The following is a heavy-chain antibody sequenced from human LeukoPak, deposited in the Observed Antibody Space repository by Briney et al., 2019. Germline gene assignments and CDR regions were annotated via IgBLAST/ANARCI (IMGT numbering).Heavy chain of an antibody. CDR3: ASRIGWYRYDY. J-gene: IGHJ4*02. V-gene: IGHV4-4*02. CDR2: IHHSGNT. CDR1: GASISTNYW. Sequence: PSETLSLTCSVSGASISTNYWWGWVRQPPGKGLEWTGEIHHSGNTNYHPSLKSRLAISVDKSKTQFSLKLTSVTAADTAVYFCASRIGWYRYDYWGQGTLVTVSS. D-gene: IGHD6-19*01.